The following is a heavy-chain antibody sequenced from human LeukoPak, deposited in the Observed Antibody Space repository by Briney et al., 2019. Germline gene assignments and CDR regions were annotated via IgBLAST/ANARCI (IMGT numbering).Heavy chain of an antibody. V-gene: IGHV4-59*01. Sequence: SETLSLTCTVSGGSISSYYWSWIRQPPGKGLEWIGYIYYSGSTNYNPSLKSRVTISVDTSKNQFSLKLSSVTAADTAAYYCARSRRLAAAGTLIDYWGQGTLVTVSS. CDR3: ARSRRLAAAGTLIDY. J-gene: IGHJ4*02. D-gene: IGHD6-13*01. CDR1: GGSISSYY. CDR2: IYYSGST.